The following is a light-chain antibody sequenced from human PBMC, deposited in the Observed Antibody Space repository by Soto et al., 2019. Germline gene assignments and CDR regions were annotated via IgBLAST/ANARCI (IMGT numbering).Light chain of an antibody. CDR1: SNDVGGYNY. V-gene: IGLV2-14*01. Sequence: QSVLTQPASVSGSPGQSITISCTGTSNDVGGYNYVSWYQQHPGKAPKLMIYDVSNRPSGVSNRFSGSKSGNTASLTISGLQAEDEADYYCSSYTSSSTLYVFGTWTKVTVL. CDR3: SSYTSSSTLYV. CDR2: DVS. J-gene: IGLJ1*01.